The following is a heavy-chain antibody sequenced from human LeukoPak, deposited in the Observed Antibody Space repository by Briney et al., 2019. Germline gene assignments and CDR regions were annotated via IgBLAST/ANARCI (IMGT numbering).Heavy chain of an antibody. CDR2: ILYDGRNK. D-gene: IGHD2-2*01. J-gene: IGHJ4*02. Sequence: PGGSLRLSCAASGFTFSNFAIHWVRQAPGKGLEWVAVILYDGRNKYYGDSVEGRFTTSRDKSKNTVYLEMNSLRAEDTAVYYCAKDLMKTGYCSGASCSGRTDWGQGTLVTVSS. CDR1: GFTFSNFA. CDR3: AKDLMKTGYCSGASCSGRTD. V-gene: IGHV3-30*18.